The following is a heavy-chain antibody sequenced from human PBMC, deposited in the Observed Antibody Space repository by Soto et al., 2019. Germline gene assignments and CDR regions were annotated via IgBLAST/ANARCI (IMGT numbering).Heavy chain of an antibody. Sequence: GGSLRLSCAASGFTFSSYWMSWVRQAPGKGLEWVANIKQDGSEKHYVDSVKGRLTISRDNAKNSLYLQMNSLRAEDTAVYYCARVWGDIVVVPAAHIYYYYYMDVWGKGTTVTVSS. V-gene: IGHV3-7*01. CDR1: GFTFSSYW. CDR3: ARVWGDIVVVPAAHIYYYYYMDV. D-gene: IGHD2-2*01. J-gene: IGHJ6*03. CDR2: IKQDGSEK.